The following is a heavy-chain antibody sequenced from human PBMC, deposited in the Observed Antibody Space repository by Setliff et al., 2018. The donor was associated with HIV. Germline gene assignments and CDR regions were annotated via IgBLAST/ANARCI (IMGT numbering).Heavy chain of an antibody. D-gene: IGHD4-17*01. Sequence: ASVKVSCKASGYIFTSYYLHWVRQVPGQGLEWMGIINPGTGSTTYAQKFQGRVTMTWDISTTTLSMELSSLTSEDTAVFYCARGTTECCDYWGQGTLVTVSS. J-gene: IGHJ4*02. CDR2: INPGTGST. V-gene: IGHV1-46*01. CDR1: GYIFTSYY. CDR3: ARGTTECCDY.